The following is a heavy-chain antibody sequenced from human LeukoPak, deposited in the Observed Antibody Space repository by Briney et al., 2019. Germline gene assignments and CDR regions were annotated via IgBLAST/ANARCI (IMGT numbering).Heavy chain of an antibody. Sequence: SQTLSLTCTVSGGSVSSSNFYWAWIRQPPGKGLEWVASIYYTGNTFYNPSLKSRGTLSLDTSKNQFSLKLTSVTAADTAVYYCASPSLMSGEPSYFDFWGQGTLVSVSA. V-gene: IGHV4-39*07. CDR1: GGSVSSSNFY. D-gene: IGHD4-17*01. CDR3: ASPSLMSGEPSYFDF. J-gene: IGHJ4*02. CDR2: IYYTGNT.